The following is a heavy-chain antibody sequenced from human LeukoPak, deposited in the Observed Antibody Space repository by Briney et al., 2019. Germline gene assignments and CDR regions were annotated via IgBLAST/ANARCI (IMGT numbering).Heavy chain of an antibody. CDR1: GFSFSSYA. CDR2: ISGSGDNT. CDR3: AKRSGYTTGWFFDF. J-gene: IGHJ4*02. V-gene: IGHV3-23*01. Sequence: PGGSLRLSRAASGFSFSSYAMSWVRQAPGKGLEWVSSISGSGDNTYYAESVKDRFTISRDNSKNTLFLQMNSLRAEDTAVFYCAKRSGYTTGWFFDFWGQGTLVTVSS. D-gene: IGHD6-19*01.